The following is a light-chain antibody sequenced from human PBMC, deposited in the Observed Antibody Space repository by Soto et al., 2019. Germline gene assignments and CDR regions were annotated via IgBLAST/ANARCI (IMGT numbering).Light chain of an antibody. J-gene: IGLJ2*01. CDR1: SSDVGGYNY. V-gene: IGLV2-8*01. Sequence: QSSLTQPPSASWSPGQSVTISCTGTSSDVGGYNYVSWYQQHPGKAPKLMIYEVSKRPSGVPDRFSGSKSGNTASLPVSGRQAEDEADYYCSSYAGLGVFGGGTKLTAL. CDR3: SSYAGLGV. CDR2: EVS.